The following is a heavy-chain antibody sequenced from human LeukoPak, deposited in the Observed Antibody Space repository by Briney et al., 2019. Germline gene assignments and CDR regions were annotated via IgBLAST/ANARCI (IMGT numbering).Heavy chain of an antibody. CDR2: IKSDGRT. CDR3: ARAPSEIGGYYPEYFRH. D-gene: IGHD3-22*01. V-gene: IGHV3-74*01. J-gene: IGHJ1*01. Sequence: GSLRLSCAAAGFTFSNYWMHWVRQAPGKGLVWVSRIKSDGRTNYADSVKGRFTISRDNAKDTVSLQMNSLRAEDTGVYYCARAPSEIGGYYPEYFRHWGQGTLVTVSS. CDR1: GFTFSNYW.